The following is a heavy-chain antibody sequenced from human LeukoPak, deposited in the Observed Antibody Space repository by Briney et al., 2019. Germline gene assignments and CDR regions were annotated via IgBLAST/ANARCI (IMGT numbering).Heavy chain of an antibody. Sequence: PGGSLRLSCAASGFTFSSYWMHWVRQAPGKGLVWVSRINGDGSSTSYADSVKGRFTISRDNAKNTLYLQMNSLRAEDTAVYYCVKSYYADYWGQGTLVTVSS. D-gene: IGHD3-10*01. J-gene: IGHJ4*02. V-gene: IGHV3-74*01. CDR3: VKSYYADY. CDR2: INGDGSST. CDR1: GFTFSSYW.